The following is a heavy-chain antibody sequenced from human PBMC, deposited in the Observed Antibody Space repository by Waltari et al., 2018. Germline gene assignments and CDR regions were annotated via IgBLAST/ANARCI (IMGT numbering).Heavy chain of an antibody. D-gene: IGHD6-19*01. V-gene: IGHV3-66*03. CDR1: GFTVSSNY. J-gene: IGHJ4*02. CDR3: ARGDGKWLMEYYFDY. Sequence: EVQLVESGGGLIHPGGSLRLSCAASGFTVSSNYMSWVRQAPGKGLEWVSVIYSGGSTYYADSVKGRFTISRDNSKNTLYLQMNSLRAEDTAVYYCARGDGKWLMEYYFDYWGQGTLVTVSS. CDR2: IYSGGST.